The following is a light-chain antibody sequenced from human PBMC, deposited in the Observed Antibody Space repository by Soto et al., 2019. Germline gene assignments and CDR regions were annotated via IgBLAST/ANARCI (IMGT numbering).Light chain of an antibody. Sequence: QSVLTQPPSASGTPGQRVTISCSGSSCNIGSNYVYWYQQLPGTAPKLLIYRNNQRPSGVPDRFSGSKSGTSASLAISGLRSEDEADYYCAAWDDSLSAHVVFGGGTKLTVL. V-gene: IGLV1-47*01. CDR2: RNN. CDR1: SCNIGSNY. J-gene: IGLJ2*01. CDR3: AAWDDSLSAHVV.